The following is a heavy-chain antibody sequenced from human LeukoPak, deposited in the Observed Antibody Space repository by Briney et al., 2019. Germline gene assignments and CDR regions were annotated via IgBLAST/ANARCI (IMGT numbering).Heavy chain of an antibody. D-gene: IGHD2-15*01. V-gene: IGHV4-4*02. CDR1: GGSITSTNY. CDR3: ARDVCSGGTCYLDY. Sequence: SETLSLTCGVSGGSITSTNYWTWVRQPPGKGLEWIGEVNLQGSTNYNPSLMGRVAISVDMSENHISLQLTSVTAADTAVYYCARDVCSGGTCYLDYWGRGTLVSVSS. J-gene: IGHJ4*02. CDR2: VNLQGST.